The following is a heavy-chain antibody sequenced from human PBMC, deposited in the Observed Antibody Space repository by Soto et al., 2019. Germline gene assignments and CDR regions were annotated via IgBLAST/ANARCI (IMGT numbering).Heavy chain of an antibody. CDR2: ISTSSSYI. Sequence: EVQLVESGGGLVTPGGSLRLSCAASGFTFSSYSMNWVRQAPGKGLEWVSSISTSSSYIHYADSVKGRFTISRDNAKNSMYLQMHSLRAEDTAVYYCARGGSGRYEDVDYWGQGTLVTVS. D-gene: IGHD6-19*01. V-gene: IGHV3-21*01. J-gene: IGHJ4*02. CDR1: GFTFSSYS. CDR3: ARGGSGRYEDVDY.